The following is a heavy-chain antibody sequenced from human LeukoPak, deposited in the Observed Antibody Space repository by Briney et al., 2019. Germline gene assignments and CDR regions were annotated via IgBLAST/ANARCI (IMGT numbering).Heavy chain of an antibody. CDR3: ASSTSYYYYGMDV. V-gene: IGHV3-66*01. CDR1: GFTFSSYA. Sequence: GGSLRLSCAASGFTFSSYAMSWVRQAPGKGLEWVSVIYSGGSTYYADSVKGRFTISRDNSKNTLYLQMNSLRAEDTAVYYCASSTSYYYYGMDVWGQGTTVTVSS. J-gene: IGHJ6*02. CDR2: IYSGGST.